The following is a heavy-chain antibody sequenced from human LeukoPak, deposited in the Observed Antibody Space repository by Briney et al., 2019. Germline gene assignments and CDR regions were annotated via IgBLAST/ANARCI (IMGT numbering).Heavy chain of an antibody. CDR1: DDSISDYY. CDR2: FHNSGTS. D-gene: IGHD3-16*01. J-gene: IGHJ4*02. CDR3: TRGAGWLIDY. Sequence: SETLSLTCTVSDDSISDYYRGWIRQPPGKGLEWIGYFHNSGTSTYNPSLESRVTISADTSKNQFSLKLNSLTTADTAVYYCTRGAGWLIDYWGQGILVTVSS. V-gene: IGHV4-59*01.